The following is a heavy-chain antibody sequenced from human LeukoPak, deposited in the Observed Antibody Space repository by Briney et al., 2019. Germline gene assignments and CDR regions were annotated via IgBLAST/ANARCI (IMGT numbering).Heavy chain of an antibody. CDR2: IDPSDSYT. Sequence: GESLKISCKGSGYSFTSYWISWVRQMPGKGLEWMGRIDPSDSYTNYSPSFQGHVTISADKSISTAYLQWSSLKASDTAMYYCAITDIVATTVDYWGQGTLVTVSS. CDR3: AITDIVATTVDY. J-gene: IGHJ4*02. D-gene: IGHD5-12*01. V-gene: IGHV5-10-1*01. CDR1: GYSFTSYW.